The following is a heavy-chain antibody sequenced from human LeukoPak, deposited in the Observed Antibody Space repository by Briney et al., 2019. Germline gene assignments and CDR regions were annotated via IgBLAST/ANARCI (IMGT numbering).Heavy chain of an antibody. CDR1: GGSISSSSYY. CDR3: ARQQYDSSGYYYVY. Sequence: SETLSLTCTVSGGSISSSSYYWGWIRQPPGKGLEWVGSIYYSGSTYYNPSLKSRVTISVDTSKNQFSLKLSSVTAADTAVYYCARQQYDSSGYYYVYWGQGTLVTVSS. J-gene: IGHJ4*02. V-gene: IGHV4-39*01. CDR2: IYYSGST. D-gene: IGHD3-22*01.